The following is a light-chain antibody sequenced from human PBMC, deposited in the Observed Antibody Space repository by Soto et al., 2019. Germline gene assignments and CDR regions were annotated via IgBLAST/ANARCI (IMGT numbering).Light chain of an antibody. CDR3: QQYTNWPPYT. J-gene: IGKJ2*01. V-gene: IGKV3-15*01. CDR2: GAS. CDR1: QSLSSN. Sequence: EIVMTQFPATLSVSPGERATLSCRASQSLSSNLAWYQQKPGQAPRLLIYGASTRPTGIPARFSGSGSGTEFPLTIISLQSEDFAVYYCQQYTNWPPYTFGQGTKLEIK.